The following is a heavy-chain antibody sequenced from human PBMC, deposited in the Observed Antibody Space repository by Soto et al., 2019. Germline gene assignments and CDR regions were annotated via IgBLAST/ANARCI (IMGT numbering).Heavy chain of an antibody. J-gene: IGHJ6*02. CDR1: GFTFRNYD. D-gene: IGHD5-18*01. CDR2: ISAAGDP. V-gene: IGHV3-13*05. CDR3: ARTDSDCYGLDV. Sequence: EVQLVESGGGLVQPGGSLRLSCEASGFTFRNYDMHWVRQCTGKGLEWVSGISAAGDPDYADSVEGRFTISRENAQNSFVLQMNSLRVGDTAVYYCARTDSDCYGLDVWGQGTTVIVSS.